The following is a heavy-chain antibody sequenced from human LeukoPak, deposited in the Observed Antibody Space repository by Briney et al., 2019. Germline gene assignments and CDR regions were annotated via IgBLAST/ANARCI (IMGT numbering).Heavy chain of an antibody. CDR3: ARESSGYFY. J-gene: IGHJ4*02. CDR1: GCNFSSYS. CDR2: ISSSSSVR. V-gene: IGHV3-21*01. D-gene: IGHD3-22*01. Sequence: PGGSLRLSCAASGCNFSSYSMNWVRQAPGKGLEWVSSISSSSSVRYYADSVKGRFTISRDNAKNSLYLQMNSLRAEDTAVYYCARESSGYFYWGQGTLVTVSS.